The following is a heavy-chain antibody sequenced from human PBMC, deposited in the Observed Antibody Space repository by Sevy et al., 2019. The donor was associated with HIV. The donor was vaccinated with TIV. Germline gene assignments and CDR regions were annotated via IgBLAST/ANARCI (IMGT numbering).Heavy chain of an antibody. J-gene: IGHJ6*03. CDR2: IYHSGST. D-gene: IGHD6-13*01. CDR1: GYSISSGYY. V-gene: IGHV4-38-2*01. CDR3: ARQFGSFYYMDV. Sequence: SETLSLTCAVSGYSISSGYYWGWIRQPPGKGLEWIGSIYHSGSTYYNPSLKSRVTISVDTSKNQFSLKLSSVTAADTAVYYCARQFGSFYYMDVWGKGTTVTVSS.